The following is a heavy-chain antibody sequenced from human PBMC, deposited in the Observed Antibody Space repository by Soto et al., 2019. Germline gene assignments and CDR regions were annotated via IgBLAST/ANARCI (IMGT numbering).Heavy chain of an antibody. D-gene: IGHD6-13*01. CDR3: TTVLATDREFDY. CDR1: GFTFSNAW. CDR2: IKSEVKGGTT. V-gene: IGHV3-15*01. J-gene: IGHJ4*02. Sequence: EVQLVESGGGLVKPGGSLRLSCAASGFTFSNAWMSWVRQAPGKGLEWVGRIKSEVKGGTTDYAAPVKGRFTISRDDSKSTLYLQMNSLKTEDTALYYCTTVLATDREFDYWGQGTLVTVPS.